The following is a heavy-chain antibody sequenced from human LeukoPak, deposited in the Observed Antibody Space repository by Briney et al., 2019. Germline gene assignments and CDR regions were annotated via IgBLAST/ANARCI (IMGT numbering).Heavy chain of an antibody. CDR3: ATSPGDY. V-gene: IGHV4-30-2*01. J-gene: IGHJ4*02. CDR2: IYHSGST. CDR1: GGSISSGGYS. Sequence: KPSQTLSLTCAVSGGSISSGGYSWSWIRQPPGKGLEWIGYIYHSGSTYYNPSLKSRVTISVDRSKNQFSLKLSSVTAADTAVYYCATSPGDYWGQGTLVTVSS.